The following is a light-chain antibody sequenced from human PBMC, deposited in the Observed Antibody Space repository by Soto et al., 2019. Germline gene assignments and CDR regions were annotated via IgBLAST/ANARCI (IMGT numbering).Light chain of an antibody. CDR1: QSISSS. CDR3: QQLSRYPLT. J-gene: IGKJ4*01. CDR2: GVS. V-gene: IGKV1-39*01. Sequence: DIQMTQYPSSLFASVGDKGTISCRASQSISSSLNWYQQKSGKAPNLLIYGVSRLQGGVPSRFSGSGSETEFSLTIRALQPEDFATYYCQQLSRYPLTFGGGTKVDIK.